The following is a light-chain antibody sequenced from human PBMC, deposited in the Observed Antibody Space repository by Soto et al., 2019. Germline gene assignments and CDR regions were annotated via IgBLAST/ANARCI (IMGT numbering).Light chain of an antibody. CDR1: QSVSSSY. CDR2: GAS. Sequence: EIVLTQSPGTLSLSPGERATLSCRASQSVSSSYLAWYQQKPGQAPRLLIYGASNRATGIPDRFSGSGSGTDFTLTISRLEAEDFAVYYCQEYGASPPYSFGQGIKLEMK. V-gene: IGKV3-20*01. CDR3: QEYGASPPYS. J-gene: IGKJ2*03.